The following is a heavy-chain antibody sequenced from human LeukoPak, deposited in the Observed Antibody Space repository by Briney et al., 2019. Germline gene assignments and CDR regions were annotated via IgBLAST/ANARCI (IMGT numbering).Heavy chain of an antibody. CDR2: INPNSGGT. Sequence: ASVKVSCKASGYTFTGYYMHWVRQAPGQGLEWMGWINPNSGGTNYAQKFQGRVTMARDTSISTAYMELSRLRSDDTAVYYCARDHPSTNGVYRYWGQGTLVTVSS. V-gene: IGHV1-2*02. D-gene: IGHD2-8*01. CDR1: GYTFTGYY. CDR3: ARDHPSTNGVYRY. J-gene: IGHJ4*02.